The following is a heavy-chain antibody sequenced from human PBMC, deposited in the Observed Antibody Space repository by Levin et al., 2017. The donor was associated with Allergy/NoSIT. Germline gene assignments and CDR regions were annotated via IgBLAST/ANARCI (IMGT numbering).Heavy chain of an antibody. J-gene: IGHJ4*02. D-gene: IGHD3-10*01. Sequence: SQTLSLPCAVYGGSFSGYYWSWIRQPPGKGLEWIGEINHSGSTNYNPPLKSRVTILVDTSKNQFSLKLSSVTAADTAVYYCARGMKLVRGAHTPPHDYWGQGTLVTVSS. V-gene: IGHV4-34*01. CDR2: INHSGST. CDR1: GGSFSGYY. CDR3: ARGMKLVRGAHTPPHDY.